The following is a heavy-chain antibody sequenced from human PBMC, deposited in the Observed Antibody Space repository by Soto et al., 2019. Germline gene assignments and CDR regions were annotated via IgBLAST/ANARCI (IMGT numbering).Heavy chain of an antibody. CDR2: INHSGNT. V-gene: IGHV4-34*01. D-gene: IGHD3-16*01. Sequence: SETLSQKRVSCGASTRDIYCNWLRQPQGKGLEWTGEINHSGNTNYNPSLRSRVTISIDTSKNQLSLNLRSVSAADTAVYDCARDLGAFPAWGPCAPVT. CDR3: ARDLGAFPA. CDR1: GASTRDIY. J-gene: IGHJ2*01.